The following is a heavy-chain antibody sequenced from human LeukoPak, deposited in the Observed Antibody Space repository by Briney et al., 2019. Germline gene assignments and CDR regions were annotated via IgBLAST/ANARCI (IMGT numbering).Heavy chain of an antibody. V-gene: IGHV3-21*01. D-gene: IGHD3-22*01. Sequence: GGSLRLSCAASGFTFSSYSMNWVRQAPGKGLEWVSSISSSSSYIYYADSVKGRSTISRDNAKNSLYLRMNSLRAEDTAVYYCARYDSSGYCPFDYWGQGTLVTVSS. CDR2: ISSSSSYI. CDR1: GFTFSSYS. J-gene: IGHJ4*02. CDR3: ARYDSSGYCPFDY.